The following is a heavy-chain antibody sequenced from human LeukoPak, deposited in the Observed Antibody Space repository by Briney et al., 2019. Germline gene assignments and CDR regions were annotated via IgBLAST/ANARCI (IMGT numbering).Heavy chain of an antibody. CDR3: ASRGRGHRNWYFDL. J-gene: IGHJ2*01. Sequence: GGSLRLSCAASGFTVSGNYMTWVRQAPGKGLEWVSVTYGDGSTSYADSVKDRFTISRDISKNTFFLQMNNLRAEDTAVYYCASRGRGHRNWYFDLWGRGTLVTVSS. CDR2: TYGDGST. CDR1: GFTVSGNY. V-gene: IGHV3-66*01. D-gene: IGHD1-14*01.